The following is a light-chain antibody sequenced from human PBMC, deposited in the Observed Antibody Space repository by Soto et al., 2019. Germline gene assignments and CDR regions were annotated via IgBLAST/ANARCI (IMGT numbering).Light chain of an antibody. Sequence: QSVLTQPASVSGSPGQSITISCTGTSSDVGGYNYVSWYQQHPGQAPKLMIYDVSNRPSGVSNRFSGSKSGNTGSLTISGLQAEDEGDYYCSSYTSSSTLLYVCGTGTQLTVL. CDR1: SSDVGGYNY. CDR2: DVS. J-gene: IGLJ1*01. CDR3: SSYTSSSTLLYV. V-gene: IGLV2-14*01.